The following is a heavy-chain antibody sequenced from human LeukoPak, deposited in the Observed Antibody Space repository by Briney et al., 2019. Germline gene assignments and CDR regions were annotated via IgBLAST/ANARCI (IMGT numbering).Heavy chain of an antibody. J-gene: IGHJ4*02. V-gene: IGHV3-30*18. D-gene: IGHD3-3*01. CDR1: GFTFTCCG. CDR2: ISSSDGNSK. Sequence: QSRTSLRLSCATSGFTFTCCGMHLVRPAPGKGLEWVAAISSSDGNSKYYADSVKGRFTISRDNSKNSVYLQMNSLRADDTAVYYCAKWSGNRPLYYFDYWGQGTLVTVSS. CDR3: AKWSGNRPLYYFDY.